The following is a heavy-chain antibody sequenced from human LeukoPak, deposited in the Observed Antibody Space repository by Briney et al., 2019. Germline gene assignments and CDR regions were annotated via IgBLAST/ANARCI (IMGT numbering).Heavy chain of an antibody. V-gene: IGHV1-18*01. CDR3: SRVVFGWDY. D-gene: IGHD3-16*01. CDR1: GYTFTSYG. J-gene: IGHJ4*02. CDR2: ISAYNGNT. Sequence: ASVTVSFTASGYTFTSYGISWVRKAPGQGLEWMGWISAYNGNTTYAQKLQGRVTMTTETSTSTPFMELRSLRSADTAVYYCSRVVFGWDYWGQGTLVTVSS.